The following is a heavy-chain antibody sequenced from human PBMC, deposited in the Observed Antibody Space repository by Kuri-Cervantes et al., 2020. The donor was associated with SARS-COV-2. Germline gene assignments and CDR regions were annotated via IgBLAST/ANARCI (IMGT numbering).Heavy chain of an antibody. CDR2: IYHSGST. D-gene: IGHD2-2*02. J-gene: IGHJ4*02. CDR3: ARAFVLGYCSSTSCYTLNFDY. Sequence: SETLSLTCTVSGGSISSGGYYWSWIRQPPGKGLEWIGYIYHSGSTYYNPSLKSRVTISVDTSKNQFSLKLSSVTAADTAVYYCARAFVLGYCSSTSCYTLNFDYWGLGTLVTVSS. V-gene: IGHV4-30-2*01. CDR1: GGSISSGGYY.